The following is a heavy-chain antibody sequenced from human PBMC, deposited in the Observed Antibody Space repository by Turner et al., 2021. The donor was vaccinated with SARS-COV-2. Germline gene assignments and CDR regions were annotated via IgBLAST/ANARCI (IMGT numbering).Heavy chain of an antibody. D-gene: IGHD3-22*01. CDR3: ARARWHYYDSSGYYPDAFD. Sequence: EVQLVESGGGLVKPGGSLILSFSAYGFTFSRNSMNWVRQAPGKGLEWVSSISSSSSYIYFADSVKGRFTISRDNAKNSLYLQMNSLRAEDTAVYYCARARWHYYDSSGYYPDAFDMGPRDNGHRLF. V-gene: IGHV3-21*01. CDR1: GFTFSRNS. CDR2: ISSSSSYI. J-gene: IGHJ3*02.